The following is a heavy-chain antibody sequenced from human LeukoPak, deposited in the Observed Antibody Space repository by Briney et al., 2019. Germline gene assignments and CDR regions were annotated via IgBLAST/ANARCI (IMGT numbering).Heavy chain of an antibody. D-gene: IGHD3-16*01. CDR3: ARDENFGLGDLWGEPGELDY. J-gene: IGHJ4*02. V-gene: IGHV3-48*03. CDR1: GFTFSSYE. CDR2: ISSSGSTI. Sequence: PGGSLRLSCAASGFTFSSYEMNWVRQAPGKGLEWVSYISSSGSTIYYADSVKGRFTISRDNAKNSLYLQMNSLRAEDTAVYYCARDENFGLGDLWGEPGELDYWGQGTLVTVSS.